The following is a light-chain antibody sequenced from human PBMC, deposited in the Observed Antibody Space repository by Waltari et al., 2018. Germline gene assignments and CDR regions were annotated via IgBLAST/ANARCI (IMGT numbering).Light chain of an antibody. V-gene: IGKV1-5*03. CDR3: QQYNSYSLT. Sequence: DIQMTQSPSTLSASVGDRVTITCRASQSISSWLAWYQQKPGKTPKLLIYKASSSESGVPSRFSGSGSGTEFTLTISSLQPDDFATYYCQQYNSYSLTFGGGTKVEIK. CDR2: KAS. J-gene: IGKJ4*01. CDR1: QSISSW.